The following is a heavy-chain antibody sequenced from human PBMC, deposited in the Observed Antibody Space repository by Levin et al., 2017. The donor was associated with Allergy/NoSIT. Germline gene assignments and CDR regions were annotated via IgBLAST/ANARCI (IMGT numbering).Heavy chain of an antibody. CDR1: GFTSRNYG. Sequence: PGGSLRLSCEASGFTSRNYGMHWVRQAPDIRLEWEAVITFVGSKKNYAESVKGRFTISRDNSKNTVDLQMNSLRREDTAVYYCAKRYTTSSVPTTIWDWYFDLWGRGTLVTVSS. CDR2: ITFVGSKK. V-gene: IGHV3-30*18. D-gene: IGHD2-2*02. CDR3: AKRYTTSSVPTTIWDWYFDL. J-gene: IGHJ2*01.